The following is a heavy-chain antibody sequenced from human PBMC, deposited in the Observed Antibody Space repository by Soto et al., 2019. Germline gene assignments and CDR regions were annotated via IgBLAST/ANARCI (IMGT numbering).Heavy chain of an antibody. CDR2: IYWNDDK. V-gene: IGHV2-5*01. Sequence: SGATVVNPAQTLPLTCTCSGFSLSTSEVGLGWIRQPPGKALEWLALIYWNDDKTYNPSLESRLTITKDTSKNQVVLTMTNMDPVDTATYYCVYSRTYSSSFTPWGQGALVTVSS. J-gene: IGHJ5*02. CDR1: GFSLSTSEVG. D-gene: IGHD6-13*01. CDR3: VYSRTYSSSFTP.